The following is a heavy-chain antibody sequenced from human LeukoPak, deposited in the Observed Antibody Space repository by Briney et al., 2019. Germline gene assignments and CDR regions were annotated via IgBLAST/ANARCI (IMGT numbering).Heavy chain of an antibody. V-gene: IGHV4-4*07. J-gene: IGHJ5*02. Sequence: SEALSLTCTVSGGSISSYYWSWIRQPAGKGLEWIGRTYTSGSTNYNPSLKSRVTMSVDTSKNQFSLKLSSVTAADTAVYYCAREFRHDYSNYVDWFDPWGQGTLVTVSS. CDR2: TYTSGST. CDR1: GGSISSYY. CDR3: AREFRHDYSNYVDWFDP. D-gene: IGHD4-11*01.